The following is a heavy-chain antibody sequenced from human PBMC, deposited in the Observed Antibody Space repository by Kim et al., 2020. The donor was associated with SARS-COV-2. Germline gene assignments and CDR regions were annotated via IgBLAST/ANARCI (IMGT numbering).Heavy chain of an antibody. D-gene: IGHD2-2*01. Sequence: GGSLRLSCAASGFTFSSYGMHWVRQAPGKGLEWVAVISYDGSNKYYADSVKGRFTISRDNSKNTLYLQMNSLRAEDTAVYYCAKDFGETVVVPAAMGDWGQGTLVTVSS. CDR2: ISYDGSNK. CDR3: AKDFGETVVVPAAMGD. V-gene: IGHV3-30*18. J-gene: IGHJ4*02. CDR1: GFTFSSYG.